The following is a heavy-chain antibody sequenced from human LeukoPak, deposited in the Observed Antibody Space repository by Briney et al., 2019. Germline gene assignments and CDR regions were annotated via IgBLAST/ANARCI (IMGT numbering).Heavy chain of an antibody. D-gene: IGHD1-26*01. CDR2: IYPGDSGP. V-gene: IGHV5-51*01. CDR1: GYRFTSYC. Sequence: GESLKISCKVSGYRFTSYCIGWVRQMPGKGLEWMGIIYPGDSGPTYSPSFQGQVTISVDKSINPAYLQWSSLQASDTAMYYCGMSGDRVPLQDDVFDVWGQGTMVTVST. CDR3: GMSGDRVPLQDDVFDV. J-gene: IGHJ3*01.